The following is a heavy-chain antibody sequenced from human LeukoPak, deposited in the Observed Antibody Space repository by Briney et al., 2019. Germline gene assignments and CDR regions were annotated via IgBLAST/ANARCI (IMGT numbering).Heavy chain of an antibody. Sequence: GGSLRLSCTASGFTFSRYYMNWVRQAPGKGLEWVSSISTSSSYIYYADSVKGRFTISRDNSKNTLYLQMNSLRSEDTAVYYCARSANPNGIAVAGPDYWGQGTLVTVSS. V-gene: IGHV3-21*04. J-gene: IGHJ4*02. CDR1: GFTFSRYY. CDR3: ARSANPNGIAVAGPDY. D-gene: IGHD6-19*01. CDR2: ISTSSSYI.